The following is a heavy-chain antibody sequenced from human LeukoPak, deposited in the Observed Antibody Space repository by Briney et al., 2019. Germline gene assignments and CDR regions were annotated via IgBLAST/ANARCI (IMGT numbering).Heavy chain of an antibody. V-gene: IGHV3-74*01. J-gene: IGHJ4*02. D-gene: IGHD3-16*01. Sequence: PGGSLRLSCAASGFTFGSFWIYWVRHAPGKGLVWVSRIKSDGSETIYADSVKGRFTISRDNAKNTLYLQMDSLRAEDTAVYYCARVRMGDDFNPFDYWGQGTLVTVSS. CDR3: ARVRMGDDFNPFDY. CDR2: IKSDGSET. CDR1: GFTFGSFW.